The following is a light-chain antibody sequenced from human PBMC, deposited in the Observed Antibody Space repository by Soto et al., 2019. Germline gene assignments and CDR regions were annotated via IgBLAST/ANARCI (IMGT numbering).Light chain of an antibody. CDR3: QQSYNTPIT. J-gene: IGKJ5*01. CDR1: QSISSY. V-gene: IGKV1-39*01. Sequence: DIQITQSPSSLSASVGDRVTITCRASQSISSYLNWYQQKPGKAPKLLIYAASILQSGVPSRFSGSGPGTDFTLTISSLQPEDFATYYCQQSYNTPITFGQGTRLEI. CDR2: AAS.